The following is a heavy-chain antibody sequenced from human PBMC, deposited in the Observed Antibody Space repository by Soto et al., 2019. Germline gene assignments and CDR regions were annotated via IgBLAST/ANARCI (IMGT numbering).Heavy chain of an antibody. D-gene: IGHD3-3*01. Sequence: GGSLRLSGAASGFTFSNAWMSCVRQTPGKGLEWVCRIKSNTYGGTTDYAAPVKGRFTISRDDSKNTGYLQMNSLKTEDTAVYYCTTDRLRFLEWLDFDYGGQGTLVNVSS. CDR3: TTDRLRFLEWLDFDY. CDR2: IKSNTYGGTT. V-gene: IGHV3-15*01. J-gene: IGHJ4*02. CDR1: GFTFSNAW.